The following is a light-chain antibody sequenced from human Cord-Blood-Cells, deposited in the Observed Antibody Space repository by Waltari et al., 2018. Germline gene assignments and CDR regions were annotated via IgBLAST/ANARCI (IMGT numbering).Light chain of an antibody. CDR3: QSYDSSLSGYV. J-gene: IGLJ1*01. Sequence: QSVLTQPPSVSGAPGQRVTISCTGSSSNIGAGYDVHWYQQLPGTAPKLLIYGNRNRASRVPDRFSGSKSGTSASLAITGLQAEDEADYYCQSYDSSLSGYVFGTGTKVTVL. CDR1: SSNIGAGYD. V-gene: IGLV1-40*01. CDR2: GNR.